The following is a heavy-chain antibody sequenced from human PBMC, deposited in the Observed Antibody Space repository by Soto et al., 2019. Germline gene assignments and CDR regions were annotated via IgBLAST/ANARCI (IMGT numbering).Heavy chain of an antibody. V-gene: IGHV1-69*01. Sequence: QVQLVQSGAEVKKPGSSVKVSCKASGGTFSSYAISWMRQAPGQGLEWMGGIIPIFGTANYAQKFQGRVMITADESTSTAYMELSSLRSEDTAVYYCAIGYSYGSDWYFDLWGRGTLVTVSS. J-gene: IGHJ2*01. CDR1: GGTFSSYA. D-gene: IGHD5-18*01. CDR2: IIPIFGTA. CDR3: AIGYSYGSDWYFDL.